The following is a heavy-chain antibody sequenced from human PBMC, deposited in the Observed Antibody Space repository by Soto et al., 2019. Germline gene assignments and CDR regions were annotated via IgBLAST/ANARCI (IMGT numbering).Heavy chain of an antibody. J-gene: IGHJ3*02. V-gene: IGHV3-73*01. D-gene: IGHD6-13*01. CDR2: IRSKANSYET. Sequence: GGSLRLSCAASGFTFSGSAMHWVRQASGKGLEWVGRIRSKANSYETAYAASVKGRFTISRDDSKNTAYLQMNSLKTEDTAVYYCTSSGYSSSWYAFDIWGQGTMVTVSS. CDR3: TSSGYSSSWYAFDI. CDR1: GFTFSGSA.